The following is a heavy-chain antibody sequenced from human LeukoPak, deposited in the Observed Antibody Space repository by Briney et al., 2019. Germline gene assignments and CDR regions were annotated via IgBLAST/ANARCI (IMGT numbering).Heavy chain of an antibody. D-gene: IGHD3-16*02. CDR1: GFTFSSYA. V-gene: IGHV3-30-3*01. Sequence: GGSLRLSCAASGFTFSSYAMHWVRQAPGKGLEWVAVISYDESNKYYADSVKGRFTISRDNSKNTLYLQMNSLRAEDTAVYYCARAYRGLDYWGQGTLVTVSS. J-gene: IGHJ4*02. CDR2: ISYDESNK. CDR3: ARAYRGLDY.